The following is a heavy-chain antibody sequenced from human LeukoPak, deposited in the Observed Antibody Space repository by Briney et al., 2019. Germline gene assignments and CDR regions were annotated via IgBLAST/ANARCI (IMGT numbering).Heavy chain of an antibody. CDR1: GGSFSGYY. Sequence: SETLSLTCAVYGGSFSGYYWSWIHQPPGKGLEWIGEINHSGSTNYNPSLKSRVTISVDTSKNQFSLKLSSVTAADTAVYYCARGLGAYSSSWGYRYYYYGMDVWGQGTTVTVSS. CDR3: ARGLGAYSSSWGYRYYYYGMDV. CDR2: INHSGST. D-gene: IGHD6-13*01. J-gene: IGHJ6*02. V-gene: IGHV4-34*01.